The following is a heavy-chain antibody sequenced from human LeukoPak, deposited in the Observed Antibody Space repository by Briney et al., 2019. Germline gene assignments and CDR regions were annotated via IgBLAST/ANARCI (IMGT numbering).Heavy chain of an antibody. Sequence: GGSLRLSCAASGFTFDDYGMSWVRQAPGKGLEWVSGINWNGGSTGYADSVEGRFTISRDNAKNSLYLQMNSLRAEDTALYYCARDNYDILTGPGAFDIWGQGTMVTVSS. D-gene: IGHD3-9*01. CDR1: GFTFDDYG. CDR3: ARDNYDILTGPGAFDI. J-gene: IGHJ3*02. V-gene: IGHV3-20*04. CDR2: INWNGGST.